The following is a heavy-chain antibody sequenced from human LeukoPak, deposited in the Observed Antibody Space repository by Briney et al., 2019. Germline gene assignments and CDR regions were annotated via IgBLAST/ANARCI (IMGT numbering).Heavy chain of an antibody. V-gene: IGHV4-4*07. Sequence: SETLSLTCTVSVGSISSYYWSWIRQPAGKGLEWIGRIYTSGSTNYTPSLKSRVTMSVDTSKNQFSLKLSSVTAADTAVYYCARWGYSNYDYYYGMDVWGQGTTVTVSS. CDR1: VGSISSYY. D-gene: IGHD4-11*01. CDR2: IYTSGST. CDR3: ARWGYSNYDYYYGMDV. J-gene: IGHJ6*02.